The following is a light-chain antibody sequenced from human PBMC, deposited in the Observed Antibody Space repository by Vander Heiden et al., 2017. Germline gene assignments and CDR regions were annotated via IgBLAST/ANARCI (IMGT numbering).Light chain of an antibody. J-gene: IGLJ1*01. CDR3: CSDACSSTYV. Sequence: QTPLPPPSAVSESPGQSITISCTGSSSDVGTYNLVSWYQQHPGKAPNLMIHEVTKRPSGAANRFSGSTAGTTALLTSSGLQAEDAADYYCCSDACSSTYVFGTGTKVTVL. CDR2: EVT. CDR1: SSDVGTYNL. V-gene: IGLV2-23*02.